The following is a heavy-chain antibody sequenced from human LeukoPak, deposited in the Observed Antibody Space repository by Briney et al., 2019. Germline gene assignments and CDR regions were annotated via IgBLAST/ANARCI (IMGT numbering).Heavy chain of an antibody. J-gene: IGHJ4*02. Sequence: PGRSLRLSCAASGFTFSSYGMHWVRQAPGKGLEWVALIWYDGSKNYYGESAKGRFTISRDNVQNTLHLQMNSLRAEDTAVYYCARVATSSLDYWGQGTLVTVSS. V-gene: IGHV3-33*01. D-gene: IGHD2-2*01. CDR2: IWYDGSKN. CDR3: ARVATSSLDY. CDR1: GFTFSSYG.